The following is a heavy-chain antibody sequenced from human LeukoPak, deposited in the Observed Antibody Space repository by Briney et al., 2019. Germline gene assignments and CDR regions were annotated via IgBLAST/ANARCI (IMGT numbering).Heavy chain of an antibody. CDR2: ISSSSSTI. CDR1: GFTFSSYS. CDR3: AKSGYNRFDY. D-gene: IGHD5-24*01. V-gene: IGHV3-48*01. J-gene: IGHJ4*02. Sequence: GGSLRLSCAASGFTFSSYSMNWVRQAPGKGLEWVSYISSSSSTIYYADSVKGRFTISRDNSKNTLYLQMNSLIAEDTAVYYCAKSGYNRFDYWGQGTRVTVSS.